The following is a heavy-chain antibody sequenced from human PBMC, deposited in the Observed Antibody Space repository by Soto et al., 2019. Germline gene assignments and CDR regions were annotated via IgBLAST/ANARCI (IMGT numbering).Heavy chain of an antibody. J-gene: IGHJ3*02. D-gene: IGHD1-26*01. CDR2: IYYTGST. CDR3: ARAYSGTYLYAFDI. Sequence: QVQLQESGPGLVKPSETLSLTCTVSGGSISSYYWSWIRQPPGKGLEWIGYIYYTGSTTYNPSLKSRVTISVDTSKTQFSLKLSSVTAADTAVYYCARAYSGTYLYAFDIWGQGTMVTVSS. CDR1: GGSISSYY. V-gene: IGHV4-59*01.